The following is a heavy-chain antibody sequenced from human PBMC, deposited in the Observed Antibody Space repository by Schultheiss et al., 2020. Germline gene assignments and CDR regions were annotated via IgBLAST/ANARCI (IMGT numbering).Heavy chain of an antibody. J-gene: IGHJ4*02. CDR2: ISYDGSNK. Sequence: GGSLRLSCAASGFTFSSYSMNWVRQAPGKGLEWVAVISYDGSNKYYADSVKGRFTISRDNAKNSLYLQMNSLRAEDTAVYYCARDAQVASNDYWGQGTLVTVS. V-gene: IGHV3-30*03. D-gene: IGHD5-12*01. CDR1: GFTFSSYS. CDR3: ARDAQVASNDY.